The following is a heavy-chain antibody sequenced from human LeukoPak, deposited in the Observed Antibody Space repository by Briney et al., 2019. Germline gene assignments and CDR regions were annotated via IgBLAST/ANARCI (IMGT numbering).Heavy chain of an antibody. CDR2: IRYDGSNK. CDR1: GFTFSSYG. V-gene: IGHV3-30*02. CDR3: AKAFRRGDDRRAFDI. Sequence: PGGSLRLSCAASGFTFSSYGMHWVRQAPGKGLEWVAFIRYDGSNKYYADSVKGRFTISRDNSKNTLYLQMNSLRAEDTAVYYCAKAFRRGDDRRAFDIWGQGTMVTVSS. J-gene: IGHJ3*02.